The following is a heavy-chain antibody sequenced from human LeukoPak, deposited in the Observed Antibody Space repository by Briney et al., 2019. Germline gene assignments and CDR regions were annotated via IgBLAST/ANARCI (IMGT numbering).Heavy chain of an antibody. CDR3: ANPRIAAAGITP. V-gene: IGHV3-30*02. Sequence: PGGSLRLSCAASGFTFSSYGMHWVRQAPGKGQEWVAFIRYDGSNKYYADSVKGRFTISRDNSKNTLYLQMNSLRAEDTAVYYCANPRIAAAGITPWGQGTMVTVSS. J-gene: IGHJ3*01. CDR1: GFTFSSYG. D-gene: IGHD6-13*01. CDR2: IRYDGSNK.